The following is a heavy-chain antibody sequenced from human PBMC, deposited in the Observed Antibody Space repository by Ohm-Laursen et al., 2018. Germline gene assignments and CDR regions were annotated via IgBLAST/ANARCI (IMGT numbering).Heavy chain of an antibody. D-gene: IGHD3-10*01. CDR1: GFTFDDYA. CDR3: TKDRYPGFGELLQGWFDP. V-gene: IGHV3-9*01. J-gene: IGHJ5*02. CDR2: ISWKGGDI. Sequence: SLRLSCSASGFTFDDYAMHWVRQAPGKGLEWVSGISWKGGDIVYADSVKGRFTISRVNAKNSLYLQMNSLRVEDTAMYYCTKDRYPGFGELLQGWFDPWGQGTLVTVSS.